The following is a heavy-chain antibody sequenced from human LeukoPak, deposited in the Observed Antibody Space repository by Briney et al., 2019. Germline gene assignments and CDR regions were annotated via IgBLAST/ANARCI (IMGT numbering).Heavy chain of an antibody. CDR1: GGSISSSSYY. V-gene: IGHV4-39*07. Sequence: SETLSLTCTVSGGSISSSSYYWDWIRQPPGKGLEWIGNIHYSGSTYYNPSLKSRVTISVDTSKNQFSLKLSSVTAADTAVYYCASSFYYYYMDVWGKGTTVTVSS. CDR2: IHYSGST. J-gene: IGHJ6*03. CDR3: ASSFYYYYMDV.